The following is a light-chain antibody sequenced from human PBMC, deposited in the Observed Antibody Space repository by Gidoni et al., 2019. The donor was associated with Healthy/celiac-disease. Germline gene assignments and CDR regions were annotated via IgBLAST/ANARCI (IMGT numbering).Light chain of an antibody. CDR1: ALPKQY. Sequence: SYELTHPSSVSVSPGQTARITCAGDALPKQYAYWYQQKPGQAPVLVIYKDSERPSGIPERFSGSSSGTTVTLTISGVQAEDEADYYCQSADSSGTNYVFGTGTKVTVL. V-gene: IGLV3-25*03. CDR3: QSADSSGTNYV. J-gene: IGLJ1*01. CDR2: KDS.